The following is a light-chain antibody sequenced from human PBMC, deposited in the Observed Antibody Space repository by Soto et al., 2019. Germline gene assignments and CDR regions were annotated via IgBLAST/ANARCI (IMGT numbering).Light chain of an antibody. J-gene: IGKJ2*01. CDR3: QQSYSTPRT. CDR1: QSISSI. V-gene: IGKV1-39*01. Sequence: DIQMTQSPSSLSASVGDRVTIACRASQSISSILSWYQQKPGKAPKLLIYAASSLQSGVPSRFSGSGSGTDFTLTISSLQPEDFATYYCQQSYSTPRTSGQGTKLEIK. CDR2: AAS.